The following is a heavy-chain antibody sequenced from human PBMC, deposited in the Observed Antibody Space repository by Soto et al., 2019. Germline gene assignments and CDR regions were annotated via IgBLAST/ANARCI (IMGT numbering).Heavy chain of an antibody. CDR2: ISAYNGNT. CDR1: GYTFTSFG. Sequence: GASVKVSCKASGYTFTSFGISWVRQAPGQGLEWMGWISAYNGNTNYAQKLQGRVTMTTDTSTSTAYMELRSLRSDDTAVYYCARVPLGVTTENNEPGALSYYFDYWGQGTLVTVSS. V-gene: IGHV1-18*01. CDR3: ARVPLGVTTENNEPGALSYYFDY. J-gene: IGHJ4*02. D-gene: IGHD4-17*01.